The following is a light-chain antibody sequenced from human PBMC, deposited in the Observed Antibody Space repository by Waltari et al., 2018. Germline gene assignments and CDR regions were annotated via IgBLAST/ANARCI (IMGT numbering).Light chain of an antibody. J-gene: IGLJ3*02. CDR1: SSNVGGFAY. Sequence: QSALTQPRSVSGSPGQSVAISCPGTSSNVGGFAYVSWYQHHPAKAPKLIIYDVNKRPSGVPDRVFGSKSGNTASLTVSGLQAEDEADYYCCSYAGNSWVFGGGTKLTVL. CDR2: DVN. CDR3: CSYAGNSWV. V-gene: IGLV2-11*01.